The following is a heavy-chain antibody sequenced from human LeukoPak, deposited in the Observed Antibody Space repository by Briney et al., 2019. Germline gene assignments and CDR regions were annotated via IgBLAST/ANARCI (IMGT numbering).Heavy chain of an antibody. Sequence: PSETLSLTCTVSGGSTSTYYWSWIRQAPGRGLEWIASIYRSGRTYYNPSLKSRVTISLDTSKNQFSLKVNSVTAADTAVYFCARDRGGGSSPIDYWGQGTLVTVSS. CDR3: ARDRGGGSSPIDY. V-gene: IGHV4-38-2*02. D-gene: IGHD6-6*01. CDR1: GGSTSTYY. J-gene: IGHJ4*02. CDR2: IYRSGRT.